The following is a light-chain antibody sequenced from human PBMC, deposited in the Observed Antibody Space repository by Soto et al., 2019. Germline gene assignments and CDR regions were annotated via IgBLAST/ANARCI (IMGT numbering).Light chain of an antibody. CDR1: QTIRKY. V-gene: IGKV1-39*01. Sequence: DIQMTQSPSSLSASVGDSVTITCRASQTIRKYLNWYRQKAGKAPELLIHSTSTLQTGVPSRFSGSGSGTDFALTFTSLQPEDFATYYCQQSYTTPVTFGQGTRLEIK. CDR2: STS. CDR3: QQSYTTPVT. J-gene: IGKJ5*01.